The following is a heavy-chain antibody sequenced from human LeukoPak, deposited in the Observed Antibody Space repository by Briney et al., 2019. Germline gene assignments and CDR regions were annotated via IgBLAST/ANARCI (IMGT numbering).Heavy chain of an antibody. Sequence: PSETLSLTCAVSGYSISSGYYWGWIRQPPGKGLEWIGSIYHSGSTYYNPSLKSRVTISVDTSKNQFSLKLSSVTAADTAVYYCAREGVQWLVLYWGQGTLVTVSP. J-gene: IGHJ4*02. D-gene: IGHD6-19*01. CDR2: IYHSGST. V-gene: IGHV4-38-2*02. CDR1: GYSISSGYY. CDR3: AREGVQWLVLY.